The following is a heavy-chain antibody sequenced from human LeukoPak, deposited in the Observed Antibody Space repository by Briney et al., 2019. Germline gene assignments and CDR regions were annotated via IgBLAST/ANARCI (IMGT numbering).Heavy chain of an antibody. V-gene: IGHV7-4-1*02. Sequence: ASVKVSCKASGYTFTSYAMNWVRQAPGQGLEWMGWINTNTGNPTYAQGFTGRFVFSLDTSVSTAYLQINSLKAEDTAVYYCARDLVYYYDSSGYYPCSAFDIWGQGTMVTVSS. J-gene: IGHJ3*02. CDR2: INTNTGNP. CDR1: GYTFTSYA. D-gene: IGHD3-22*01. CDR3: ARDLVYYYDSSGYYPCSAFDI.